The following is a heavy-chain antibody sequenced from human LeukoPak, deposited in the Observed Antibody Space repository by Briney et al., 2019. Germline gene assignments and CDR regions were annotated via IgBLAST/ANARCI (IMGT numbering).Heavy chain of an antibody. CDR2: ISAGSGNI. J-gene: IGHJ3*02. CDR1: GDSSRTNA. CDR3: ARERDDDPFDI. D-gene: IGHD1-1*01. Sequence: ASVKVSCKASGDSSRTNAIVWLRQAPGQRPEWMGWISAGSGNIKYSQTFQDRLTLTRDTAASTVYMDLSSLRPEDMAVYFCARERDDDPFDIWGQGTLVIVSS. V-gene: IGHV1-3*01.